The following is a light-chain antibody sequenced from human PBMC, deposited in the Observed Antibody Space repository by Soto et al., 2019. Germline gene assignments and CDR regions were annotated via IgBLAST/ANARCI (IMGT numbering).Light chain of an antibody. V-gene: IGKV1-39*01. Sequence: DIQMTQSPSSLSVSVGDRVTITCRASQSIRSYLNWYQQKPGKAPKFLIYAASSLQSGVPPRFSGSGSGTDFTLTISSLQPEDFATYYCQQSYSTPSTFGQGTRLENK. J-gene: IGKJ5*01. CDR3: QQSYSTPST. CDR1: QSIRSY. CDR2: AAS.